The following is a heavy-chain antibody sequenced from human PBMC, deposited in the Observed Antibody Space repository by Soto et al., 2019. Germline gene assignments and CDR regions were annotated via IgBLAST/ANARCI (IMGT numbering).Heavy chain of an antibody. CDR1: GFTFSSYG. D-gene: IGHD2-21*02. Sequence: PGGSLRLSCAASGFTFSSYGMHWVRQAPGKGLEWVAVISYDGSNKYYADSVKGRFTISRDNSKNTLYLQMNSLRAEDTAVYYCAKEYCGGDCYSLDYWGQGTLVTVSS. CDR2: ISYDGSNK. CDR3: AKEYCGGDCYSLDY. J-gene: IGHJ4*02. V-gene: IGHV3-30*18.